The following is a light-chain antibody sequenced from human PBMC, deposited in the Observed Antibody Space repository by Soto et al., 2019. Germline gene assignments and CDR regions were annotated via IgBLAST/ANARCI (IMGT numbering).Light chain of an antibody. CDR2: EVS. Sequence: QSALTQPASVSGSPGQSITISCTGTSSDVGGYKYVSWYQQHPGKAPKLMIFEVSNRPSGVSNRLSGSKSGNTASLTISGLQAEDEADYYCSSKTTSNTPVIFGSGTKVTVL. CDR1: SSDVGGYKY. V-gene: IGLV2-14*01. J-gene: IGLJ1*01. CDR3: SSKTTSNTPVI.